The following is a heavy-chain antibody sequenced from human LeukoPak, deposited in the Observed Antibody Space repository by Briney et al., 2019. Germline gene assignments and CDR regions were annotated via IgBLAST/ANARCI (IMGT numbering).Heavy chain of an antibody. CDR1: GYTFTSYY. CDR3: ARRGRTALDY. Sequence: GASVKVSCKATGYTFTSYYMHWVRQAPGQGLEWMGIINPSGGSTSYAQKFQGRVTMTRDMSTSTVYMELSSLRSEDTAVYYCARRGRTALDYWGQGTLVTVSS. J-gene: IGHJ4*02. V-gene: IGHV1-46*01. D-gene: IGHD1-14*01. CDR2: INPSGGST.